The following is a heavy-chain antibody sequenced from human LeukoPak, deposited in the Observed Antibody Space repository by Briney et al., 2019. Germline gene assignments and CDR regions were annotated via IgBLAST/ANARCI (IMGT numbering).Heavy chain of an antibody. Sequence: GASVKVSCKASGGTFSGYAISWVRQAPGQGLESMGGIIPIFGTANYAQKFQGRVTITADESTSTAYMELSSLRSEDTAVYYCARDVGGILGQEGPYYFDYWGQGTLVTVSS. D-gene: IGHD2-21*01. J-gene: IGHJ4*02. V-gene: IGHV1-69*13. CDR2: IIPIFGTA. CDR1: GGTFSGYA. CDR3: ARDVGGILGQEGPYYFDY.